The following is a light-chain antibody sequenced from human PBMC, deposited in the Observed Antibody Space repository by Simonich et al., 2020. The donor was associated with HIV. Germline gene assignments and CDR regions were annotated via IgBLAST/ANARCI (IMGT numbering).Light chain of an antibody. Sequence: DIVMTQSPDSLAVSLGERATINCKSSQIVLYSSNNKNYLAWYQQKPGQPPKLRIYWASTRESGVPERFSGSGSGTDFTRTISSLQAEDVAVDYCQQYYSTPWTFGQGTKVEIK. CDR1: QIVLYSSNNKNY. V-gene: IGKV4-1*01. CDR3: QQYYSTPWT. CDR2: WAS. J-gene: IGKJ1*01.